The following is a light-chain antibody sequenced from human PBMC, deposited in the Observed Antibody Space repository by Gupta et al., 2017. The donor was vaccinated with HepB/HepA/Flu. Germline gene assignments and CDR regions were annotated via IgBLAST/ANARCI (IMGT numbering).Light chain of an antibody. Sequence: DIVMTQSPDSLAVSLGERANINCKSSQTLFYGSNNKNYLAWYQQKPGQPPKLLIYWASTRDSGVPDRFSGSGSETDFTLTISSLQAEDVAVYYCQQYSSTPPWTFGQGTRVEIK. CDR3: QQYSSTPPWT. CDR1: QTLFYGSNNKNY. V-gene: IGKV4-1*01. CDR2: WAS. J-gene: IGKJ1*01.